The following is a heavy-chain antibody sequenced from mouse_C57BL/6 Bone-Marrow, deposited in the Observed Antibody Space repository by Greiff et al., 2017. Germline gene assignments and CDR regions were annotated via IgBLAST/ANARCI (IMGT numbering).Heavy chain of an antibody. CDR3: ARVHSGTGAMDY. CDR1: GYTFTSYW. V-gene: IGHV1-52*01. D-gene: IGHD4-1*01. CDR2: IDPSDSET. Sequence: QVQLQQSGAELVRPGSSVKLSCKASGYTFTSYWMHWVKQRPIQGLEWIGNIDPSDSETHYNQKFKDKATLTVDKSSSTAYMQLSSLTSEDSAVYYCARVHSGTGAMDYWGQGTSVTVSS. J-gene: IGHJ4*01.